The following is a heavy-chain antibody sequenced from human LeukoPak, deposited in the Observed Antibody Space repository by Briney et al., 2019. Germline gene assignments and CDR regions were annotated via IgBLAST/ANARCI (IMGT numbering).Heavy chain of an antibody. CDR2: IYTSGST. Sequence: PSETLSLTCTVSGGSISSYYWSWIRQPPGKGLEWIGYIYTSGSTNYNPSLKSRVTISVDTSKNQFSLKLSSVTAADTAVYYCARTMVAPRPYYYYMDVWGKGTTVNVSS. CDR3: ARTMVAPRPYYYYMDV. CDR1: GGSISSYY. J-gene: IGHJ6*03. D-gene: IGHD3-10*01. V-gene: IGHV4-4*09.